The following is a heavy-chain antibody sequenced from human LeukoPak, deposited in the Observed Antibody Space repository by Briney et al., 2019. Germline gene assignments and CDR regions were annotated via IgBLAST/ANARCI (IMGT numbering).Heavy chain of an antibody. D-gene: IGHD2-15*01. Sequence: SVKVSCKASGGTFSSYAISWVRQAPGQGLEWMGGIIPIFGTANYAQKFQGRVTITADESTSTAYMELSSLRSEDTAVYYCARGGYCSGGSCPRAYWGQGTLVTVSS. CDR2: IIPIFGTA. V-gene: IGHV1-69*01. CDR1: GGTFSSYA. CDR3: ARGGYCSGGSCPRAY. J-gene: IGHJ4*02.